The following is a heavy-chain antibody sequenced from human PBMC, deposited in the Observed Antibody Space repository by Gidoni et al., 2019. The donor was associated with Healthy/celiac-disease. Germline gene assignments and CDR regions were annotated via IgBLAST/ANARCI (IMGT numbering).Heavy chain of an antibody. CDR2: FDPEDGET. Sequence: VQLVQSGAEVKKPGASVKVPGQVSGSTLTELSMHWVRQAPGKGLEWMGGFDPEDGETSYAQKFQGRVTMTEDTSTDTAYMELSSLRSEDTAVYYCATAYYQLLYPKAYYYYYMDVWGKGTTVTVSS. CDR1: GSTLTELS. CDR3: ATAYYQLLYPKAYYYYYMDV. V-gene: IGHV1-24*01. J-gene: IGHJ6*03. D-gene: IGHD2-2*02.